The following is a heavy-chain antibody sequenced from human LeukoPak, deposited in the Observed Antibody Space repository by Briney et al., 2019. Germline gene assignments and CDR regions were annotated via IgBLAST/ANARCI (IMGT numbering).Heavy chain of an antibody. CDR3: ARRPASHTFDI. V-gene: IGHV5-51*01. J-gene: IGHJ3*02. CDR1: GCSFTNHW. Sequence: GESLKISCKGSGCSFTNHWIGWVGQMPGKGLEWMGIIYPGDSDTRYSPSFQGQVTMSDDKSISTAYLPWSSLKASDTAMYYCARRPASHTFDIWGQGTMVIVSS. CDR2: IYPGDSDT.